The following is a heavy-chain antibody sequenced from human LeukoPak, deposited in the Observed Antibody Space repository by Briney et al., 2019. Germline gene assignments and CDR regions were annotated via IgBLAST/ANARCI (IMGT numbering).Heavy chain of an antibody. Sequence: GGSLRLSCAASGSTFRNYWMSWVRQAPGKGLEWVAVISYDGSNKYYADSVKGRFTISRDNSKNTLYLQMNSLRAEDTAVYYCAKDSTVGFYWGQGTLVTVSS. CDR2: ISYDGSNK. V-gene: IGHV3-30*18. J-gene: IGHJ4*02. CDR1: GSTFRNYW. CDR3: AKDSTVGFY. D-gene: IGHD4-17*01.